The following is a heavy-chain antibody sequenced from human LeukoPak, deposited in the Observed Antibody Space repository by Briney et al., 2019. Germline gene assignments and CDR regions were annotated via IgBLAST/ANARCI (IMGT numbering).Heavy chain of an antibody. D-gene: IGHD3-10*01. CDR1: GGSISSEY. Sequence: SETLSLTCTVSGGSISSEYWSGIGQPPGKGLEWIGYIYYSGRTNYNPSLNSRVTISVDTSKNPFSLKLSSVTAADTAVYYCARYYYGSGSYSLYYFDYWGQGTLVTVSS. J-gene: IGHJ4*02. CDR3: ARYYYGSGSYSLYYFDY. CDR2: IYYSGRT. V-gene: IGHV4-59*08.